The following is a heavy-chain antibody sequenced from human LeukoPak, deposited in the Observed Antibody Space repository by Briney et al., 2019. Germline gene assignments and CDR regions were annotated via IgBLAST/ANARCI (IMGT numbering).Heavy chain of an antibody. Sequence: PSETLSLTCTVSGGFISSSSYYWGWIRQPPGKGLEWFGRIYYSGSTYYNPSLKRRVTISVDTAKNQFSLKLSSVTAANTAVYYCARDPIFGVVTDNWFDPWGQGTLVTVSS. D-gene: IGHD3-3*01. CDR3: ARDPIFGVVTDNWFDP. J-gene: IGHJ5*02. V-gene: IGHV4-39*07. CDR2: IYYSGST. CDR1: GGFISSSSYY.